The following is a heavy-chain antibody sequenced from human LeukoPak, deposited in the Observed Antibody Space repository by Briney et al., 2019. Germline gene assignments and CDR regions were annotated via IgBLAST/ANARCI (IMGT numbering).Heavy chain of an antibody. CDR3: AKDRERWLSSVRWFDP. CDR1: GFTFSSYG. Sequence: GGSLRLSCAASGFTFSSYGMHWVRQAPGKGPEWVAFIRYDGSNKYYADSVKGRFTISRDNSKNTLYLQMNSLRAEDTAVYYCAKDRERWLSSVRWFDPWGQGTLVTVSS. J-gene: IGHJ5*02. CDR2: IRYDGSNK. D-gene: IGHD3-22*01. V-gene: IGHV3-30*02.